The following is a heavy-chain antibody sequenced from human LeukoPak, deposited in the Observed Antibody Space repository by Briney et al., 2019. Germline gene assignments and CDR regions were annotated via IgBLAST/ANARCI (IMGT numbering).Heavy chain of an antibody. J-gene: IGHJ3*02. D-gene: IGHD1-26*01. CDR2: FDPEDGET. CDR1: GYTLTELS. V-gene: IGHV1-24*01. CDR3: ATDSGTHRRDAFDI. Sequence: ASVKVSCKVSGYTLTELSMHWVRQAPGKGLEWMGGFDPEDGETIYAQKFQGRVTMTENTSTDTAYMELSSLRSEDTAVYYCATDSGTHRRDAFDIWGQGTMVTVSS.